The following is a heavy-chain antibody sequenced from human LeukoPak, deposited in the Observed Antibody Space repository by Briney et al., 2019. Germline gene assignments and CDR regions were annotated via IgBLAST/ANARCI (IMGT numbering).Heavy chain of an antibody. D-gene: IGHD6-13*01. CDR2: ISWNSGNI. CDR3: ARDLMGIAYRGAFYY. V-gene: IGHV3-9*01. Sequence: TGGSLRLSCAASGFTFDDYAMHWVRQAPGKGLEWVSGISWNSGNIAYADSVKGRFTISRDNAKNSLYLQMNSLRAEDTAVYYCARDLMGIAYRGAFYYWGQGTLVTVSS. J-gene: IGHJ4*02. CDR1: GFTFDDYA.